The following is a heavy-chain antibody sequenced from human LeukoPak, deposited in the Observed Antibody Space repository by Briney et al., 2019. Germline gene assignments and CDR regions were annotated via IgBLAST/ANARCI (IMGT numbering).Heavy chain of an antibody. CDR2: TYYRSKWYN. Sequence: SQTLSPTCAVSGDSVSSKNGAWNWIRQSPSRGLEWLGRTYYRSKWYNDYAESMEGRMTISQDTSKNQYSLHLNSVTPDDTAVYYCARDLGTTGWHTFDYWGQGTLVTVSS. D-gene: IGHD6-19*01. J-gene: IGHJ4*02. V-gene: IGHV6-1*01. CDR3: ARDLGTTGWHTFDY. CDR1: GDSVSSKNGA.